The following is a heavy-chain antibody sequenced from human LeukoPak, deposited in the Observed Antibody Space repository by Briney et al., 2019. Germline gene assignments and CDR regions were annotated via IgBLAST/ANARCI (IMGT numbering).Heavy chain of an antibody. V-gene: IGHV3-23*01. CDR2: ISGSGGST. CDR3: AKRHCSSTHCYAFDY. J-gene: IGHJ4*02. Sequence: PGGSLRLSCATSGFTYSSCVMAWVRQAPGKGLEWVSSISGSGGSTYYADSVKGRFTISRDNSMNTLYLQMNSLTAEDTAVYYRAKRHCSSTHCYAFDYWGQGTLVTVSS. CDR1: GFTYSSCV. D-gene: IGHD2-2*01.